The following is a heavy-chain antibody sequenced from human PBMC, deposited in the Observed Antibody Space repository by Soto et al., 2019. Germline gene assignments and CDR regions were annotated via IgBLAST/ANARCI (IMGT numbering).Heavy chain of an antibody. CDR2: VSSSGNT. Sequence: PSETLSLTCTVSGGSISSYYWTWIRQPPGKGLEWVGYVSSSGNTNYNASLKSRITISIDTSKNQFSLKLTSVTAADTAVYYCASLHGARFDPWGQGTLVTVS. J-gene: IGHJ5*02. D-gene: IGHD4-17*01. CDR3: ASLHGARFDP. V-gene: IGHV4-4*08. CDR1: GGSISSYY.